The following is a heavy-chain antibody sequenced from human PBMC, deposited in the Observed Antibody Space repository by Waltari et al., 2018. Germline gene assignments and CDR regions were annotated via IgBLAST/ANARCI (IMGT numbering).Heavy chain of an antibody. CDR3: ATDRETSQGSGLRIFDY. J-gene: IGHJ4*02. Sequence: QVQLVQSGAEVKKPGASVKVSCKVSGYTLTELSMHWVRQAPGKGLEWMGGVDPEDGETSYAQKFQCRVTMTEDTSTDTAYMELSSLRSEDTAVYYRATDRETSQGSGLRIFDYWGQGTLVTVSS. CDR2: VDPEDGET. CDR1: GYTLTELS. D-gene: IGHD6-19*01. V-gene: IGHV1-24*01.